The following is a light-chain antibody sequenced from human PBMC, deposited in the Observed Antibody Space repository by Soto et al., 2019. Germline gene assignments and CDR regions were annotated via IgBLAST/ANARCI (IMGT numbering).Light chain of an antibody. Sequence: IVLTQSPGPLSLFPGARATLSCRASQTVRGNYIVWLQQNPGQAPRILIYAASIRVAGVPDRFSGSGSGTDLSLTITRLEPEDYALYYGHHYGPSPWTGGQGTNVDIK. V-gene: IGKV3-20*01. J-gene: IGKJ1*01. CDR3: HHYGPSPWT. CDR2: AAS. CDR1: QTVRGNY.